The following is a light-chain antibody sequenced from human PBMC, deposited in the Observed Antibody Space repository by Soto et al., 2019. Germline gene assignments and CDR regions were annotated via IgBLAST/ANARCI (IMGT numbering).Light chain of an antibody. CDR1: SSNIGANYA. J-gene: IGLJ1*01. CDR3: QSYDSSLTGRV. V-gene: IGLV1-40*01. CDR2: DYN. Sequence: QSVLTQPPSVSGAPGHRVTISCAGSSSNIGANYAVHWYQQLPGTAPKLLIYDYNKRPSGVPDRFSGSKSGTSASLAITGLQAEDEADYYCQSYDSSLTGRVFGTGTKVTVL.